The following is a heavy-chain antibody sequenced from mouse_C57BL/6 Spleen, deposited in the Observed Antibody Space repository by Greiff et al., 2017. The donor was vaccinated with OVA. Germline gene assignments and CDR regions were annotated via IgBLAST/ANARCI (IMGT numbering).Heavy chain of an antibody. J-gene: IGHJ3*01. CDR1: GFNIKDDY. CDR2: IDPENGDT. D-gene: IGHD6-1*01. Sequence: EVQVVESGAELVRPGASVKLSCTASGFNIKDDYMHWVKQRPEQGLEWIGWIDPENGDTEYASKFQGKATITADTSSNTAYLQLSSLTSEDTAVYYCTCLAWFAYWGQGTLVTVSA. CDR3: TCLAWFAY. V-gene: IGHV14-4*01.